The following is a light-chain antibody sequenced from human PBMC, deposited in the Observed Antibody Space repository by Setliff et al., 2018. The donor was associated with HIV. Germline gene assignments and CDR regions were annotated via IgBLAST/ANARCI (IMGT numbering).Light chain of an antibody. J-gene: IGLJ1*01. V-gene: IGLV2-23*01. Sequence: QSALAQPASVSGSPGQSITISCTGTSSDVGSYNLVSWYQQHPGKAPKLMIYEGRKRPSGVSNRFSGSKSGNTASLTISGLQAEDEADYYCCSYGSSAYVFGTG. CDR2: EGR. CDR3: CSYGSSAYV. CDR1: SSDVGSYNL.